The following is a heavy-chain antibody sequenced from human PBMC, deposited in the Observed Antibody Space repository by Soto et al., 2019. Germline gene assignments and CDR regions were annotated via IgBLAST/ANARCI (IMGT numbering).Heavy chain of an antibody. D-gene: IGHD2-2*01. V-gene: IGHV3-48*01. Sequence: EVQLVESGGGLVQPGGSLRLSCAASGFTFSSYSMNWVRQAPGKGLEWVSYISSSRSTIYYSDSVKGRFTISRDNAKNSLYLQMNSLRAEDKAVYYCARDCPGSSTTCYGNEWFDSWGQGTLVTVSS. CDR3: ARDCPGSSTTCYGNEWFDS. CDR1: GFTFSSYS. CDR2: ISSSRSTI. J-gene: IGHJ5*01.